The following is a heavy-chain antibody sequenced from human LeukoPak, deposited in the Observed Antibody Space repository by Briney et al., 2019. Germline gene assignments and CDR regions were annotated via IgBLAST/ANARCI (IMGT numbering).Heavy chain of an antibody. J-gene: IGHJ4*02. CDR1: GFTFSSYS. D-gene: IGHD3-22*01. CDR2: ISSSSSYI. CDR3: ARDSADDSSGYYPFDY. Sequence: PGGSLRLSCAASGFTFSSYSMNWVRQAPGKGLEWVSSISSSSSYIYYADSVKGRFTISRDNAKNSLNLQMNSLRAEDTAIYYCARDSADDSSGYYPFDYWGQGTQVSVSS. V-gene: IGHV3-21*01.